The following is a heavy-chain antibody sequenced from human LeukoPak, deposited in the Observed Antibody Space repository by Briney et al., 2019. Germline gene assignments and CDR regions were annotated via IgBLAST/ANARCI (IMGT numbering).Heavy chain of an antibody. CDR2: IRPSGDNT. D-gene: IGHD6-19*01. Sequence: GVSLRLSCAASGFTFSSYDMTWVRQAPGRGLEWVSSIRPSGDNTYYGDSVKGRFTISRDNSKNTVYLQMNNMRVDDTAVYSCARVAGWHWFDPWGQGTLVTVSS. V-gene: IGHV3-23*01. J-gene: IGHJ5*02. CDR1: GFTFSSYD. CDR3: ARVAGWHWFDP.